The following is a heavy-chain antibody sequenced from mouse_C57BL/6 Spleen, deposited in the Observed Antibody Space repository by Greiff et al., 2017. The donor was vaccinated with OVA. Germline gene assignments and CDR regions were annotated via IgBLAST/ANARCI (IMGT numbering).Heavy chain of an antibody. Sequence: EVQLQESVAELVRPGASVKLSCTASGFNIKNTSMHWVKQRPEQGLEWIGRIAPANGNTKYAPKFQGKAPITAEPSSNTAYLQLSSLTSEDTAIYYCAIPVYYDYDGGDYYAMDYWGQGTSVTVSS. V-gene: IGHV14-3*01. D-gene: IGHD2-4*01. CDR2: IAPANGNT. CDR1: GFNIKNTS. CDR3: AIPVYYDYDGGDYYAMDY. J-gene: IGHJ4*01.